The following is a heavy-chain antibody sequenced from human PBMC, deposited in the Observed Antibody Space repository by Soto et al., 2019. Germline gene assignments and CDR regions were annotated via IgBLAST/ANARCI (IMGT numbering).Heavy chain of an antibody. CDR3: ARGLTYYYGSGSPYNWSDP. D-gene: IGHD3-10*01. V-gene: IGHV4-34*01. CDR2: INHSGST. CDR1: GGSFSGYY. Sequence: PSETLSLTCAVYGGSFSGYYWSWIRQPPGKGLEWIGEINHSGSTNYNPSLKSRVTISVDTSKNQFSLKLSSVTAADTAVYYCARGLTYYYGSGSPYNWSDPWGQGTLVTVSS. J-gene: IGHJ5*02.